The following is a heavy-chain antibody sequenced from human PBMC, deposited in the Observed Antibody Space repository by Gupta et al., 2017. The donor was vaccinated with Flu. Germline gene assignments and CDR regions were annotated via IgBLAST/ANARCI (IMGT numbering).Heavy chain of an antibody. V-gene: IGHV4-39*01. CDR2: IYYSGST. CDR3: ARPATYCSSTSCYIWFDP. D-gene: IGHD2-2*02. J-gene: IGHJ5*02. Sequence: WGWIRQPPGKGLEWIGSIYYSGSTYYNPSLKSRVTISVDTSKNQFSLKLSSVTAADTAVYYCARPATYCSSTSCYIWFDPWGQGTLVTVSS.